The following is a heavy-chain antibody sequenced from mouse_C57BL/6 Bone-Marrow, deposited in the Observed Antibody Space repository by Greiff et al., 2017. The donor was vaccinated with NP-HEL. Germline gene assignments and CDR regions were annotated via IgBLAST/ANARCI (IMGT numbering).Heavy chain of an antibody. CDR1: GFSLTSYG. J-gene: IGHJ1*03. Sequence: VKLVASGPGLVQPSQSLSITCTVSGFSLTSYGVHWVRQSPGKGLEWLGVLWRGGSTDSNAAFMSRLSITKDNTKSHVFFKMNCLRADDTAIYYCAAFYYGSSYGYFDVWGTGTTVTVSS. D-gene: IGHD1-1*01. V-gene: IGHV2-5*01. CDR3: AAFYYGSSYGYFDV. CDR2: LWRGGST.